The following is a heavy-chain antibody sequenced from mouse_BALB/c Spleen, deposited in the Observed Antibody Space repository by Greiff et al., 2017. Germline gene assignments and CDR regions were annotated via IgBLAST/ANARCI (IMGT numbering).Heavy chain of an antibody. CDR1: GYTFTSYT. D-gene: IGHD1-1*01. Sequence: QVQLKQSGAELARPGASVKMSCKASGYTFTSYTMHWVKQRPGQGLEWIGYINPSSGYTNYNQKFKDKATLTADKSSSTAYMQLSSLTSEDPAVYYCARSYYGSRGAMDYWGQGTSVTVSS. V-gene: IGHV1-4*01. CDR3: ARSYYGSRGAMDY. CDR2: INPSSGYT. J-gene: IGHJ4*01.